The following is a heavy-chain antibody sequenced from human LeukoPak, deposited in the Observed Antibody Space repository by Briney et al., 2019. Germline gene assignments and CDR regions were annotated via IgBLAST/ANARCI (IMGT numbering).Heavy chain of an antibody. Sequence: ASVKVSCKASGYTFIDYFMHWVRQAPGQGLEWMGWINPKTGGTTYAQNFQGRVTMTRDTSITTAYMDLSRLRSDDTAVYYCTRAFEYGWFDPWGQGTLVIVSS. V-gene: IGHV1-2*02. CDR3: TRAFEYGWFDP. J-gene: IGHJ5*02. D-gene: IGHD4-17*01. CDR1: GYTFIDYF. CDR2: INPKTGGT.